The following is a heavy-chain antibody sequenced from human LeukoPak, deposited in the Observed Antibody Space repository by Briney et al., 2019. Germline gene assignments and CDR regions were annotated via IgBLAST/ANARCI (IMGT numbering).Heavy chain of an antibody. V-gene: IGHV3-30*02. D-gene: IGHD3-22*01. Sequence: HPGGSLTLSCVASGFIFSRYGMHWVRQAPGKGLGWVAFTHYDGSNIDYSDSVKGRFSISRDNSKNTLYLQMNSLRAEDTAVYYCAKDLIAEGFDYWGQGILVTVSS. CDR3: AKDLIAEGFDY. J-gene: IGHJ4*02. CDR2: THYDGSNI. CDR1: GFIFSRYG.